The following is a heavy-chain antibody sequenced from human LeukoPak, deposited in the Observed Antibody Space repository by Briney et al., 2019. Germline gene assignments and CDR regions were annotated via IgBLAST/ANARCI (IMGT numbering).Heavy chain of an antibody. CDR2: IYYSGST. J-gene: IGHJ4*02. V-gene: IGHV4-30-4*01. Sequence: SETLSLTCTVSGASISSGDYLWSWIRQPPGMGLEWIGNIYYSGSTNYNASLKSRVTISIDTSKNQFSLKLSSVTAADTAVYYCARLDYGDYIDYWGQGTLVTVSS. CDR1: GASISSGDYL. CDR3: ARLDYGDYIDY. D-gene: IGHD4-17*01.